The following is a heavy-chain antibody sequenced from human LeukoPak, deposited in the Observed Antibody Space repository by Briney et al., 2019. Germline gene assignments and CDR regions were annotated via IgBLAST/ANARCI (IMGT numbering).Heavy chain of an antibody. D-gene: IGHD5-12*01. Sequence: GASVKVSCKASGGTFSSYAISWVRQAPGQGLEWMGGIIPIFGTANYAQKFQGRVTITTDESTSTAYMELSSLRSEDTAVYYCARDVGGLRNYYYYYMDVWGKGTTVTVSS. V-gene: IGHV1-69*05. CDR2: IIPIFGTA. CDR1: GGTFSSYA. J-gene: IGHJ6*03. CDR3: ARDVGGLRNYYYYYMDV.